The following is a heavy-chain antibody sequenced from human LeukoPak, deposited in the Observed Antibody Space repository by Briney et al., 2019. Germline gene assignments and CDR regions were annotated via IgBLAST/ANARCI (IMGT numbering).Heavy chain of an antibody. D-gene: IGHD1-7*01. CDR2: IYSGGST. CDR3: ARGGMVELPGYYYYYGMDV. V-gene: IGHV3-53*01. CDR1: GFTFSSNY. Sequence: GGSLRLSCAASGFTFSSNYMSWVRQAPGKGLEWVSVIYSGGSTYYTDSVKGGFTISRDNSKNTLYLQMNSLRAEDTAVYYCARGGMVELPGYYYYYGMDVWGQGTTVTVSS. J-gene: IGHJ6*02.